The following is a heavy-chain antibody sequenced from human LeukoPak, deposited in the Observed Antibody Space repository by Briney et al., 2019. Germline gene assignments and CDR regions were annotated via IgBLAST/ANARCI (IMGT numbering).Heavy chain of an antibody. Sequence: PGGSLRLSCAASGFTFSSYSMNWVRQAPVKGLEWVSSISSSSSYIYYADSVKGRFTISRDNAKNSLYLQMNSLRAEDTAVYYCARVVAAAGTRTRFPYDYWGQGTLVTVSS. V-gene: IGHV3-21*01. J-gene: IGHJ4*02. CDR1: GFTFSSYS. D-gene: IGHD6-13*01. CDR2: ISSSSSYI. CDR3: ARVVAAAGTRTRFPYDY.